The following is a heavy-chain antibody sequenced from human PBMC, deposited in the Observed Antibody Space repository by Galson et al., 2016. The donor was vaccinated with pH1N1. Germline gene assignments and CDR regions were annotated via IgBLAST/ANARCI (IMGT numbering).Heavy chain of an antibody. D-gene: IGHD1-1*01. CDR1: GFPFSSHW. V-gene: IGHV3-74*01. Sequence: SLRLSCAASGFPFSSHWFYWVRQAPGKGLVWVSRIKSDASRIYYADFVRGRFTISRDNAKDTVYLEMNSLRVEDTAVYYCARGLLSENDVGMGVWGQGTTVIVSS. CDR2: IKSDASRI. J-gene: IGHJ6*02. CDR3: ARGLLSENDVGMGV.